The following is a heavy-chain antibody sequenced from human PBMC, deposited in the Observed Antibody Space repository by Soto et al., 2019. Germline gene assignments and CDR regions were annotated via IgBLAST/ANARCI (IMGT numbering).Heavy chain of an antibody. CDR3: TKELKVTTWGYFDS. V-gene: IGHV3-23*01. CDR1: GFTFSSYA. D-gene: IGHD4-17*01. J-gene: IGHJ4*02. Sequence: EVQLLESGGVLVEPGGSLRLSCAASGFTFSSYAMSWVRQAPGKGLEWVSAINAGGSTYYTDSVKGRYTISRDISEHTLYLQMNRLSAEDTAIYYCTKELKVTTWGYFDSWGQGTLVTVSS. CDR2: INAGGST.